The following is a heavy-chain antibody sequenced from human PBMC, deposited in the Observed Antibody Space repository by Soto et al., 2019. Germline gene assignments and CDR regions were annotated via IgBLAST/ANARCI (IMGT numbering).Heavy chain of an antibody. CDR2: ISGYNGNT. CDR3: ASYYYYYGMDV. CDR1: GYTFTNYG. Sequence: ASVKVSCKASGYTFTNYGITWVRLAPGQGLEWMGWISGYNGNTNFAHKFQGRVTMTRDTSTSTVYMELRSLRSDDTAVYYCASYYYYYGMDVWGQGTTVTVSS. J-gene: IGHJ6*02. V-gene: IGHV1-18*01.